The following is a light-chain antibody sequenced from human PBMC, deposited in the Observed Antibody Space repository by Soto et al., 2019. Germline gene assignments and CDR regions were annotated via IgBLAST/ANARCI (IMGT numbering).Light chain of an antibody. CDR1: SSDVGGYNY. CDR3: SXYXXSIXLV. V-gene: IGLV2-14*03. Sequence: QSALTQPASVSGSPGQSITISCTGTSSDVGGYNYVSWYQQHPGKAPKLMIYDVSNRPSGVSNRFSGSKSGNTASLSISGLQAEDEADYYCSXYXXSIXLVFGXGTK. CDR2: DVS. J-gene: IGLJ2*01.